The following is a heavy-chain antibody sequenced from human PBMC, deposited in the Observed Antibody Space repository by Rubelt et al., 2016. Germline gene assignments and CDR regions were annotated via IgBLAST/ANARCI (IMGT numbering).Heavy chain of an antibody. CDR3: AKEVTVTGFRRWFDP. D-gene: IGHD4-11*01. CDR2: ISYDGSNK. J-gene: IGHJ5*02. V-gene: IGHV3-30*18. Sequence: GGGVVQPGGSLRLSCAASGFTFSSYGMHWVRQAPGKGLEWVAVISYDGSNKYYADSVKGRFTISRDNSKNTLYLQMNSLRAEDTAVYYCAKEVTVTGFRRWFDPGGQGTLVTVSS. CDR1: GFTFSSYG.